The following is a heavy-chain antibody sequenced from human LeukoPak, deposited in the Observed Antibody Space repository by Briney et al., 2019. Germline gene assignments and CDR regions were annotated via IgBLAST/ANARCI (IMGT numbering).Heavy chain of an antibody. D-gene: IGHD1-20*01. V-gene: IGHV4-59*08. CDR2: IYYSGST. CDR1: GGSIGSYY. CDR3: ARLDNSYYYYGMDV. Sequence: SETLSLTCTVSGGSIGSYYWSWIRQPPGKGLEWIGYIYYSGSTNYNPSLKSRVTISVDTSKNQFSLKLSSVTAADTAVYYCARLDNSYYYYGMDVWGQGTTVTVSS. J-gene: IGHJ6*02.